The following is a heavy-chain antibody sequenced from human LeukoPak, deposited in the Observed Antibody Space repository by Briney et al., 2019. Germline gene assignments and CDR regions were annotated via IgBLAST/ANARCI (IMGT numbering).Heavy chain of an antibody. CDR3: AKDSGTYWGSFDC. V-gene: IGHV3-23*01. Sequence: GRSLRPSCAASGFIFSNDAMHWVRQAAVKGLVWVSGISAGDDTTYYTDSVKGRFTVSRDNSKNTLFLQMNSLRIEDTAVYYCAKDSGTYWGSFDCWGQGTLVTVSS. CDR1: GFIFSNDA. CDR2: ISAGDDTT. D-gene: IGHD1-26*01. J-gene: IGHJ4*02.